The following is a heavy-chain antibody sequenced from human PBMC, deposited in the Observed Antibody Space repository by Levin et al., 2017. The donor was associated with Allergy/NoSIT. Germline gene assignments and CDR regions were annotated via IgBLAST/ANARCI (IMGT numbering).Heavy chain of an antibody. CDR3: AATLLVWGSPVYY. Sequence: GGSLRLSCAASGFTFSSYSMNWVRQAPGKGLEWVSYISSSSSTIYYADSVKGRFTISRDNAKNSLYLQMNSLRAEDTAVYYCAATLLVWGSPVYYWGQGTLVTVSS. CDR1: GFTFSSYS. CDR2: ISSSSSTI. J-gene: IGHJ4*02. D-gene: IGHD3-16*01. V-gene: IGHV3-48*01.